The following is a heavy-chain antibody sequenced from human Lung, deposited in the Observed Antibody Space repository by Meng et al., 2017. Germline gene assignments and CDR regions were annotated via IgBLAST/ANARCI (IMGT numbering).Heavy chain of an antibody. Sequence: QGQLKQVGAGLLKPSGPLSPTCVVSGGSFSDYYGSWIRQSPGKGLEWIGEINHSGSTNYHPSLESRATISVDTSQNNLSLKLSSVTAADSAVYYCARGPTTMAHDFDYWGQGTLVTVSS. V-gene: IGHV4-34*01. D-gene: IGHD4-11*01. CDR2: INHSGST. CDR1: GGSFSDYY. CDR3: ARGPTTMAHDFDY. J-gene: IGHJ4*02.